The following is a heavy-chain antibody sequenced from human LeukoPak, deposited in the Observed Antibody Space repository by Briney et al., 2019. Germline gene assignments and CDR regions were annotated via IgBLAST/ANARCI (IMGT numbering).Heavy chain of an antibody. CDR3: ARGGHFDY. Sequence: PGGSLRLSCAASGFTVSSNYMSWVRQATGKGLEWVSVIYSGGSTYYADSVKVRFTISRDNSKNTLYLQMNSLSAEATAVYYCARGGHFDYWGQGTLVTVSS. V-gene: IGHV3-66*02. CDR1: GFTVSSNY. CDR2: IYSGGST. J-gene: IGHJ4*02.